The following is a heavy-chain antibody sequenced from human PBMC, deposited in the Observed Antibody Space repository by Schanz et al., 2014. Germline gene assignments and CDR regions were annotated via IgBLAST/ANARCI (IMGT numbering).Heavy chain of an antibody. Sequence: VQLVESGGGLVQPGGSLRLSCAASGFTFSSYAMHWVRQAPGKGLEWVAVMSYDGSNKYYADSVKGRFTISRDTPKNTLYVQMNSLRAEDTAVYYCAKHVRSLTGNDYWGQGTLVTVSS. V-gene: IGHV3-30-3*02. J-gene: IGHJ4*02. CDR3: AKHVRSLTGNDY. D-gene: IGHD3-9*01. CDR1: GFTFSSYA. CDR2: MSYDGSNK.